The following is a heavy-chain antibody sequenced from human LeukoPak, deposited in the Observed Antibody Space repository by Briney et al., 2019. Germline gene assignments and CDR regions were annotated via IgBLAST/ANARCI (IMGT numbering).Heavy chain of an antibody. D-gene: IGHD3-3*01. V-gene: IGHV4-38-2*01. Sequence: PSETLSLTCAVSGYSISSGYYWGWIRQPPGKGLEWIGGIYHSGSTYYNPSLKSRVTISVDTSKNQFSLKLSSVTAADTAVYYCARRQEYDFWSGYGEYYFDYWGQGTLVTVSS. CDR2: IYHSGST. CDR3: ARRQEYDFWSGYGEYYFDY. J-gene: IGHJ4*02. CDR1: GYSISSGYY.